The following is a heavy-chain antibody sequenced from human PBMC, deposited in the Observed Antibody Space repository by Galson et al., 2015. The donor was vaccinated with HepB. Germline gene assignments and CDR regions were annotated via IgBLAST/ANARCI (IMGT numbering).Heavy chain of an antibody. J-gene: IGHJ5*01. D-gene: IGHD3-16*01. CDR3: TTDRPFTGGGVIDS. Sequence: SLRLSCAASGFTFSHLWMTWVRQAPGKGLEWVGRIKSRSDGGTTDHAAPVKGRFTISRDDSTATLYLQMNSLKTEDTAVYYCTTDRPFTGGGVIDSWGQGTLVTVSS. CDR2: IKSRSDGGTT. V-gene: IGHV3-15*01. CDR1: GFTFSHLW.